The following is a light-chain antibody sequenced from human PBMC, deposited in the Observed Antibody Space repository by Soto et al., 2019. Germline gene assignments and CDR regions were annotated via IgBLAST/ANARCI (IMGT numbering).Light chain of an antibody. CDR1: SSNIGSNY. V-gene: IGLV1-47*01. J-gene: IGLJ1*01. CDR3: AAWDDSLSEV. Sequence: QSVLTQPPSASGTPGQRGTISCSGSSSNIGSNYVYWYQQIPGTAPKLLIYRNNQRPSGVPDRFSGSKSGTSASLAISGLRSEDEADYYCAAWDDSLSEVFGTGTKVTVL. CDR2: RNN.